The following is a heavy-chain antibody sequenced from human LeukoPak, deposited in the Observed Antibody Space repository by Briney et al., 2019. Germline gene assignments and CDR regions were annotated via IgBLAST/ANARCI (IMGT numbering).Heavy chain of an antibody. CDR1: GYTLTELS. J-gene: IGHJ4*02. V-gene: IGHV1-24*01. CDR2: FDPEDGET. Sequence: GASVKVSCKVSGYTLTELSMHWVRQAPGKGLEWMGGFDPEDGETIYAQKFQGRVTMTEDTSTDTAYMELSSLRSEGTAVYYCATINYYDSSGYPPLLFDYWGQGTLVTVSS. CDR3: ATINYYDSSGYPPLLFDY. D-gene: IGHD3-22*01.